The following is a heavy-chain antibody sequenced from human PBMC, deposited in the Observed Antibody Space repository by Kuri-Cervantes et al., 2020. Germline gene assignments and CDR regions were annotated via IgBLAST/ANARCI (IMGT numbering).Heavy chain of an antibody. D-gene: IGHD3-10*02. CDR2: IYYSGST. V-gene: IGHV4-39*07. J-gene: IGHJ6*02. CDR3: AREGAITMLDFNPRYYYYYYGMDV. CDR1: TFSSYW. Sequence: TFSSYWMSWIRQPPGKGLEWIGSIYYSGSTYYNPSLKSRVTISVDTSKNQFSLKLSSVTAADTAVYYCAREGAITMLDFNPRYYYYYYGMDVWGQGTTVTVSS.